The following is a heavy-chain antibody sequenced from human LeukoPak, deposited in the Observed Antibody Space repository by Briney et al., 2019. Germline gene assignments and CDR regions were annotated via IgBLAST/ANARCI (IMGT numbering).Heavy chain of an antibody. Sequence: GASVKVSCKASGYTFSNYGITWVRQAPGQGLEWMGWISAYNGNTNYAQKLQGRVTMTTDTSTSTVYMELRSLRSDDTAFYYCARDAEQWLTGGVYFDNWGQGTLFTVSS. CDR2: ISAYNGNT. CDR1: GYTFSNYG. D-gene: IGHD6-19*01. V-gene: IGHV1-18*01. J-gene: IGHJ4*02. CDR3: ARDAEQWLTGGVYFDN.